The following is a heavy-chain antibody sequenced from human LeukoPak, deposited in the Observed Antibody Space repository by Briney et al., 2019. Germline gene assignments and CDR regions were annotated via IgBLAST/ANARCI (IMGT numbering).Heavy chain of an antibody. Sequence: GGSLRLSCAASGFTFSSYSMNWVRQAPGKGLEWVSSISSSSSYIYYADSVKGRFTISRDNAKNSLYLQMNSLRAEDTAVYYCARVEEYYYGSGSYYYDYWGQGTLVTVSS. CDR1: GFTFSSYS. CDR3: ARVEEYYYGSGSYYYDY. V-gene: IGHV3-21*01. J-gene: IGHJ4*02. CDR2: ISSSSSYI. D-gene: IGHD3-10*01.